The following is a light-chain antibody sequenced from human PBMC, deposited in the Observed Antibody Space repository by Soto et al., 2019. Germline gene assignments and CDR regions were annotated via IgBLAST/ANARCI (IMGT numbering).Light chain of an antibody. CDR3: SSYTSSVSYV. CDR2: EVS. Sequence: QSALTQPASVSGSPGQSITISCTRTSSDVGGYNYVSWYQQHPGKAPKFIIYEVSNRPSGVSNRFSGSKSGNTASLTISGLQAEDEADYYCSSYTSSVSYVFGTGTKLTVL. CDR1: SSDVGGYNY. V-gene: IGLV2-14*01. J-gene: IGLJ1*01.